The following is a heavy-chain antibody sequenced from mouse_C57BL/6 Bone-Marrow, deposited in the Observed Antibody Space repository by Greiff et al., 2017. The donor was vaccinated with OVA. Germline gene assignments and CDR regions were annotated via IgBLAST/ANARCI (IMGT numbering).Heavy chain of an antibody. CDR2: INPGSGGT. V-gene: IGHV1-54*01. CDR3: ARSSAY. J-gene: IGHJ3*01. Sequence: QVQLKQSGAELVRPGTSVKVSCKASGYAFTNYLIEWVKQRPGQGLEWIGVINPGSGGTNYTEKFKGKATLTADKSSSTADMQLSSLTSEDSAVYFCARSSAYWGQGTLVTVSA. CDR1: GYAFTNYL.